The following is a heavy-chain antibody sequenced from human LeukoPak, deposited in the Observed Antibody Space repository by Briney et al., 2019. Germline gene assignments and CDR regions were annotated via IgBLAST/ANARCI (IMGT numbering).Heavy chain of an antibody. CDR2: TYYSGRT. V-gene: IGHV4-39*01. Sequence: PSETLSLTCTVSGGSISSSSYYWDWIRQPPGKGLEWMGSTYYSGRTYYNMSLKSRVTISIDTSKNQFSLNLNSVTAADTAVYYCARRRYYDSTGYLDWGQGTLVTVSS. CDR3: ARRRYYDSTGYLD. J-gene: IGHJ1*01. D-gene: IGHD3-22*01. CDR1: GGSISSSSYY.